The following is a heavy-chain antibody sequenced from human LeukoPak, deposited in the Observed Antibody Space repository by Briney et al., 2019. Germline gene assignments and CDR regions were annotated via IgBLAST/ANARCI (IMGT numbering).Heavy chain of an antibody. D-gene: IGHD6-13*01. J-gene: IGHJ4*02. V-gene: IGHV3-30*04. CDR1: GFTFSSYA. CDR2: ISYDGSNK. Sequence: GGSLRLSCAASGFTFSSYAMHWVRQAPGKGLEWVAVISYDGSNKYYADSVKGRFTISRDNSKNTLYLQMNSLRAEDTAVYYCARENLFVPSGAAAGNFDYWGQGTLVTVSS. CDR3: ARENLFVPSGAAAGNFDY.